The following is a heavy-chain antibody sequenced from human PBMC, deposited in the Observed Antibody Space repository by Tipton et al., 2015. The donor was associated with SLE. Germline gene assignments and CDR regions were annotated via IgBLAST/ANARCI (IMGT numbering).Heavy chain of an antibody. Sequence: LSLTCTVSGGSISSYYWSWIRQPPGRGLEWIGYIDYSGNTNYNPSLKSRVPISVDTSKNQFSLKLSSVTAADTAVYYCASPPGAFDIWGQGTMVTVSS. CDR3: ASPPGAFDI. CDR1: GGSISSYY. V-gene: IGHV4-59*12. J-gene: IGHJ3*02. CDR2: IDYSGNT.